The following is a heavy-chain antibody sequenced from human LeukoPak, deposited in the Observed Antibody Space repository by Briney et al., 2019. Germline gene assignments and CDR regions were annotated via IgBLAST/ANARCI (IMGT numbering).Heavy chain of an antibody. J-gene: IGHJ4*02. V-gene: IGHV4-39*01. CDR3: ATTGRWGYCSSTSCPLFDY. CDR2: IYYSGST. CDR1: GGSISSSSYY. Sequence: PSETLSLTCTVPGGSISSSSYYWGWIRQPPGKGLEWIGSIYYSGSTYYNPSLKGRVTISVDTSKNQFSLKLSSVTAADTAVYYCATTGRWGYCSSTSCPLFDYWGQGTLVTVSS. D-gene: IGHD2-2*01.